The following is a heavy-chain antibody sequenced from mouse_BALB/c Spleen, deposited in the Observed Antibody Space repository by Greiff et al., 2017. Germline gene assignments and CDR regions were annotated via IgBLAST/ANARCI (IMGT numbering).Heavy chain of an antibody. CDR1: GYNFTSYW. CDR3: ARSEMITTSWFAY. V-gene: IGHV1-55*01. D-gene: IGHD2-4*01. Sequence: VQLQQSGAELVKPGTSVKLSCKASGYNFTSYWINWVKLRPGQGLEWIGDIYPGSGSTNYNEKFKSKATLTVDTSSSTAYMQLSSLASEDSALYYCARSEMITTSWFAYWGQGTLVTVSA. CDR2: IYPGSGST. J-gene: IGHJ3*01.